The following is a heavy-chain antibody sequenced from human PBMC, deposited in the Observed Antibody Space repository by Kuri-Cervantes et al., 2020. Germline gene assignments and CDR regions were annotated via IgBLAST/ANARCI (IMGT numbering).Heavy chain of an antibody. D-gene: IGHD1-20*01. J-gene: IGHJ4*02. CDR1: GGSISSYY. CDR3: ARLGITGTAGLFDY. V-gene: IGHV4-4*07. Sequence: SETLSLTCTVSGGSISSYYWSWIRQPAGKGLEWIGRIYTSGSTYYNPSLKSRVTISVDTSKNQFSLKLSSVTAADTAVYYCARLGITGTAGLFDYWGQGTLVTVSS. CDR2: IYTSGST.